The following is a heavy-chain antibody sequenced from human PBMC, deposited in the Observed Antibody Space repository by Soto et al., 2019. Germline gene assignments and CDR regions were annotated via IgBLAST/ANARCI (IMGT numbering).Heavy chain of an antibody. Sequence: PGGSLRLSCAASGFTFSDYYMSWIRQAPGKGLEWVSYISSSGSTIYYADSVKGRFTISRDNAKNSLYLQMNSLRAEDTAVYYCARDAERSLEWFPAYYYGMDVWGQGTTVTVSS. CDR2: ISSSGSTI. CDR3: ARDAERSLEWFPAYYYGMDV. CDR1: GFTFSDYY. J-gene: IGHJ6*02. V-gene: IGHV3-11*01. D-gene: IGHD3-3*01.